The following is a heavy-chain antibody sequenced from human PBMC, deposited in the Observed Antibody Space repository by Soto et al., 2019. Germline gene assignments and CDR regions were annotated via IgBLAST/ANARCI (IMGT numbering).Heavy chain of an antibody. J-gene: IGHJ6*02. Sequence: QVQLVQSGAEVKKPGASVKVSCKASGYTFTSYDINWVRQATGQGLEWMGWMNPNSGNTGYAQKYQGRVTMTRNTSISKDYIELSSRRSEDTAVYYCARGSTYYYDSSGYYYYYGIDVWGQGTTVTVSS. CDR2: MNPNSGNT. V-gene: IGHV1-8*01. D-gene: IGHD3-22*01. CDR1: GYTFTSYD. CDR3: ARGSTYYYDSSGYYYYYGIDV.